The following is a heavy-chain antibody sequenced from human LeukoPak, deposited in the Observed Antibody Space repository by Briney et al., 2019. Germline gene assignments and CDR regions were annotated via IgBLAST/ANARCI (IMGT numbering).Heavy chain of an antibody. CDR1: GFTFNSYS. CDR2: ISTTSSTI. Sequence: GGSLRLSCAASGFTFNSYSMNWFRQAPGKGLEWVSYISTTSSTIYYVDSVKGRFTVSRDNAKNSLYLQMNSLRAEDTAVYYCARSLLNFDWLFSVDNWGQGILVTVSS. CDR3: ARSLLNFDWLFSVDN. V-gene: IGHV3-48*01. D-gene: IGHD3-9*01. J-gene: IGHJ4*02.